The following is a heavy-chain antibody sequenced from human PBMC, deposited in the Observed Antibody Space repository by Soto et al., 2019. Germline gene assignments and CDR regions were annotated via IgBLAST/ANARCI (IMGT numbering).Heavy chain of an antibody. CDR3: ASAPSTYCGGDCYLDY. J-gene: IGHJ4*02. CDR1: GGTFSSYA. V-gene: IGHV1-69*13. D-gene: IGHD2-21*02. Sequence: ASVKVSCKASGGTFSSYAISWVRQAPGQGLEWMGGIIPIFGTANYAQKFQGRVTITADESTSTAYMELSSLRSEDTAVYYCASAPSTYCGGDCYLDYWGQGTLVTVSS. CDR2: IIPIFGTA.